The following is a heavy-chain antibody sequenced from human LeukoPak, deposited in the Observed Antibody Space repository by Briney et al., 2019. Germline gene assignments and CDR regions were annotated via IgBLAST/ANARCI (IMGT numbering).Heavy chain of an antibody. J-gene: IGHJ4*02. V-gene: IGHV3-23*01. CDR2: TSGSGGST. CDR3: AKEGGYSSGWYGSFDY. Sequence: GGSLRLSCAASGFTFSSYAMGWVRQAPGKGLEWVSATSGSGGSTYYADSVKGRFTISRDNSKNTLYLQMNSLRAEDTAVYYCAKEGGYSSGWYGSFDYWGQGTLVTVSS. D-gene: IGHD6-19*01. CDR1: GFTFSSYA.